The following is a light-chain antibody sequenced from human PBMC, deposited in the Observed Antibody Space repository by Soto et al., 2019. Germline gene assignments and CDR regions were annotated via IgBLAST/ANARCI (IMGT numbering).Light chain of an antibody. J-gene: IGKJ1*01. V-gene: IGKV3-20*01. CDR1: QSVSTSY. CDR3: QQCGSSPWT. CDR2: GAS. Sequence: ETELTQSPGTLSLSPGERATLSCRASQSVSTSYLAWYQQKPGQAPRLLTYGASNRATVIPDRFSGSGSGTDFTLTISRLEPEDFAVYYCQQCGSSPWTFGQGTKVEIK.